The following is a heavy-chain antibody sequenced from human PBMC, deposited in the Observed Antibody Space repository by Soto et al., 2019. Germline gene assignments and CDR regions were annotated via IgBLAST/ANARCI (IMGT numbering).Heavy chain of an antibody. D-gene: IGHD3-10*01. CDR1: GFSCRSDG. V-gene: IGHV3-33*01. J-gene: IGHJ6*03. Sequence: GGALRLSCAASGFSCRSDGMHWVRRAPGKGLEWGAVIWYDGSNKYDADSVKGRFTISRDNSKNTLYLQTNSLRSEDTAVYYCARVGQYYYGSGSFPPPYYYYMDVWGKGT. CDR3: ARVGQYYYGSGSFPPPYYYYMDV. CDR2: IWYDGSNK.